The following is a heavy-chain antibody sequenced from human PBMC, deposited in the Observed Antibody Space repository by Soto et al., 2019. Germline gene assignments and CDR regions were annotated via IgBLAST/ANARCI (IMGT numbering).Heavy chain of an antibody. CDR1: GFTFSNHA. CDR2: ISDSGST. J-gene: IGHJ4*02. D-gene: IGHD2-2*01. Sequence: EVQLLESGGALVQPGGSLRLSCAASGFTFSNHAMNWVRQAPGKGLEWVSTISDSGSTYYADSVKGRLTISRDNPKNTLYLQMNSLRAEDTAVYYCARDPGGHYCTSTSCLYFFDHWGQGTLVTVSS. CDR3: ARDPGGHYCTSTSCLYFFDH. V-gene: IGHV3-23*01.